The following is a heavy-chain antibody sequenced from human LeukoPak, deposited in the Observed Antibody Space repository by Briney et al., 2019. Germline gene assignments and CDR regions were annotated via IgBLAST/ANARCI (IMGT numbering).Heavy chain of an antibody. CDR1: GYSISSGYY. V-gene: IGHV4-38-2*02. CDR3: ARESSAGANFDY. D-gene: IGHD6-25*01. J-gene: IGHJ4*02. Sequence: SETLSLTCTVSGYSISSGYYWGWIRQPPGKGLEWIGSISHSASPYYNRSLKSRVTISVDTSKNQFSLKLSSMTAADTAVYYCARESSAGANFDYWGQGTLVTVSS. CDR2: ISHSASP.